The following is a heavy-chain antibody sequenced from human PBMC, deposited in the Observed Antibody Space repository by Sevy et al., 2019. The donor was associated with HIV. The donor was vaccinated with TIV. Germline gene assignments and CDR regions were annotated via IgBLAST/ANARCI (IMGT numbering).Heavy chain of an antibody. CDR2: ISGSGGTT. CDR3: EKGDTSTRYYYYGMNV. D-gene: IGHD2-2*01. J-gene: IGHJ6*02. Sequence: GGSLRLSCAASGFTFSNFGMSWVRQAPGKGLEWVSTISGSGGTTYYADSVKGRFTISRDNSKKTLYLQMNSLRAEDTALYYCEKGDTSTRYYYYGMNVWGQGTAVTVSS. V-gene: IGHV3-23*01. CDR1: GFTFSNFG.